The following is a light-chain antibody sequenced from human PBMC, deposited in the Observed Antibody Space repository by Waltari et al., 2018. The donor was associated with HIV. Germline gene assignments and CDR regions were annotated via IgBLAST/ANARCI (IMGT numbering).Light chain of an antibody. V-gene: IGKV1-8*01. CDR3: QQYYSYPFT. CDR1: QGISSS. CDR2: ATS. J-gene: IGKJ1*01. Sequence: AIRMTQSPSSFSASTGDRVTITCRASQGISSSLAWYQQKPGKAPKLLIYATSTLQSGVPSRFSGSGSGTDFTLTISYLQSEDFATYFCQQYYSYPFTFGPGTKVEI.